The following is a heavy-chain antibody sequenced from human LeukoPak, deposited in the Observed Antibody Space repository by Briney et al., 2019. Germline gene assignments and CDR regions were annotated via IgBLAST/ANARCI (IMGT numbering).Heavy chain of an antibody. CDR1: GFTFSSYA. J-gene: IGHJ4*02. CDR3: ARVPPRYGSRSSPFDY. CDR2: ISYDGSNK. Sequence: PGRSLRLSCAASGFTFSSYAMHWVRQAPGKGLEWVAVISYDGSNKYYADSVKGRFTISRDNSKNTLYLQMNSLRAEHTAVYYCARVPPRYGSRSSPFDYWGQGTLVTVSS. V-gene: IGHV3-30-3*01. D-gene: IGHD3-10*01.